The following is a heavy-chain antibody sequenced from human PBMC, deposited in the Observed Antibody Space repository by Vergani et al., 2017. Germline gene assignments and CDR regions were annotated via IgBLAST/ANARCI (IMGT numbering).Heavy chain of an antibody. J-gene: IGHJ3*01. CDR3: ARDGMSPSEIDPKNAFHV. V-gene: IGHV4-31*03. Sequence: QVQLQESGPGLVKPSQTLSLICTVSGGSISSGGYYWSWIRQHPGKGLEWIGYIYYSGSTYYNPSLKSRVTISVDTAKNQFSLKLSSVTAADTAVYFCARDGMSPSEIDPKNAFHVWGQGTRVSV. D-gene: IGHD1-14*01. CDR1: GGSISSGGYY. CDR2: IYYSGST.